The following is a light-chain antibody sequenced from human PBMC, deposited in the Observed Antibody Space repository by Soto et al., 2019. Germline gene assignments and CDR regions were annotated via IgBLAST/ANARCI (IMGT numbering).Light chain of an antibody. V-gene: IGLV1-40*01. Sequence: QSALTQPPSVSGAPGQRVTISCTGSNSNIGAGYDVHWYRQLPGTAPKLLIYGNSDRPSGVPDRFSGSKSGTSASLAITGLQAEDEADYFCQSYDRSLRTYVFGTATKVTVL. CDR1: NSNIGAGYD. J-gene: IGLJ1*01. CDR3: QSYDRSLRTYV. CDR2: GNS.